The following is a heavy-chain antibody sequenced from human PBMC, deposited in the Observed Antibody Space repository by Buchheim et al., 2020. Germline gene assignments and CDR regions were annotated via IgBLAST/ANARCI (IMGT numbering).Heavy chain of an antibody. CDR1: GFIFRTYG. CDR2: ISYDGSLK. D-gene: IGHD2-21*02. V-gene: IGHV3-30*18. Sequence: QVQLVESGGGVVQPGTSLTLSCVASGFIFRTYGIHWVRQAPGKGLEWVAVISYDGSLKYYADSVKGRFTISRDNFRNTVYMHMNSLRTEDTAVYYCAKSYCGGDCHFEYWGQGTL. CDR3: AKSYCGGDCHFEY. J-gene: IGHJ4*02.